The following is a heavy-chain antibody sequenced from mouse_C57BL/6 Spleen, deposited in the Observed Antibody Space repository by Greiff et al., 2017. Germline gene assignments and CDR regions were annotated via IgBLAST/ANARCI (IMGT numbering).Heavy chain of an antibody. CDR2: INPGSGGT. D-gene: IGHD3-2*01. CDR1: GYAFTNYL. J-gene: IGHJ2*01. V-gene: IGHV1-54*01. Sequence: QVQLKESGAELVRPGTSVKVSCKASGYAFTNYLIEWVKQRPGQGLEWIGVINPGSGGTNYNEKFKGKATLTADKSSSTAYMQLSSLTSEDSAVYFCARSGDSYYFGYWGHGTTLTVSS. CDR3: ARSGDSYYFGY.